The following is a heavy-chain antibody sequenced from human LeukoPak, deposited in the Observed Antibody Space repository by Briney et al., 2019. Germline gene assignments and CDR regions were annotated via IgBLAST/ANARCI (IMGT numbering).Heavy chain of an antibody. CDR3: AGSLGYCTSNVCYLKY. Sequence: GASVKVSCKASGYTFTGYYMHWVRQAPGQGLEWMGWINPNGGGTNYAQKFQGRVTMTRDTSISTAYMELSRLRSDDTAVYYCAGSLGYCTSNVCYLKYWGQGTLVTVSS. V-gene: IGHV1-2*02. CDR2: INPNGGGT. D-gene: IGHD2-8*01. CDR1: GYTFTGYY. J-gene: IGHJ4*02.